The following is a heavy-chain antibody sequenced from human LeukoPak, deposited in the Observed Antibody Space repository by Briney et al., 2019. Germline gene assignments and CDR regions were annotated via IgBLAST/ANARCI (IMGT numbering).Heavy chain of an antibody. CDR3: ARGADDGFDL. CDR1: EFNFSDYY. V-gene: IGHV3-11*04. CDR2: IRGTGSPI. J-gene: IGHJ3*01. Sequence: PGGSLRLSCAASEFNFSDYYMCWIRQAPGKGLEWVAFIRGTGSPISYADSVKGRFTISRDNTKSSMYLQMNSLTAADTAVYYCARGADDGFDLWGPGTMVTVSS.